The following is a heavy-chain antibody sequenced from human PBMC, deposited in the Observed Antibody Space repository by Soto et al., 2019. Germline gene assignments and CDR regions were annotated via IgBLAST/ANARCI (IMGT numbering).Heavy chain of an antibody. Sequence: GASVKVSCKASGGTFSSYAISWVRQAPGQGLEWMGGIIPIFGTANYAQKFQGRVTITADESSSTAYMELSSLRSEDTAVYYCARKWIFENYYGMDVWGQGTTVTVSS. CDR1: GGTFSSYA. D-gene: IGHD2-2*03. CDR2: IIPIFGTA. CDR3: ARKWIFENYYGMDV. J-gene: IGHJ6*02. V-gene: IGHV1-69*13.